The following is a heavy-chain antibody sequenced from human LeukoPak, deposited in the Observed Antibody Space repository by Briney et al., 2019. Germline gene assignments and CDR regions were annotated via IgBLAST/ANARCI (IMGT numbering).Heavy chain of an antibody. CDR3: ATGGGICSSTSCRPYYYGMDV. Sequence: GASVKVSCKVFGYTLTELSMHWVRQAPGKGLEWMGGFDPEDGETIYAQKFQGRVTMTEDTSTDTAYMELSSLRSEDTAVYYCATGGGICSSTSCRPYYYGMDVWGKGTTVTVSS. CDR2: FDPEDGET. V-gene: IGHV1-24*01. CDR1: GYTLTELS. D-gene: IGHD2-2*01. J-gene: IGHJ6*04.